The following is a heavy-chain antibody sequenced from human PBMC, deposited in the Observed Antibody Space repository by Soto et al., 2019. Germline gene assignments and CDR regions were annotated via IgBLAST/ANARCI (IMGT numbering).Heavy chain of an antibody. CDR1: GFTFSGYA. CDR3: AKAGGSGTYHLYYIDF. Sequence: PGGSLRLSCAASGFTFSGYAMSWVRQAPGKGLEWVSSISGSGGTTYYTDSVKGRFTVSRDKSNNTLFLQMNSLRAEDTALYYCAKAGGSGTYHLYYIDFWGQGTRVTVSS. D-gene: IGHD3-10*01. CDR2: ISGSGGTT. J-gene: IGHJ4*02. V-gene: IGHV3-23*01.